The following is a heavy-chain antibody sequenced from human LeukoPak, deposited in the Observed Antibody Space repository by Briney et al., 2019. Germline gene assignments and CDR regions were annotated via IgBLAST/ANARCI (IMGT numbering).Heavy chain of an antibody. CDR2: IYHSGST. V-gene: IGHV4-30-2*01. Sequence: SGPGLVKPSETLPLTCAVSGGSISSGGYSWSWIRQPPGKGLEWIGYIYHSGSTYYNPSLKSRVTISVDRSKNQFSLKLSSVTAADTAVYYCAREVGYSNYHWFDPWGQGTLVTVSS. CDR1: GGSISSGGYS. J-gene: IGHJ5*02. D-gene: IGHD4-11*01. CDR3: AREVGYSNYHWFDP.